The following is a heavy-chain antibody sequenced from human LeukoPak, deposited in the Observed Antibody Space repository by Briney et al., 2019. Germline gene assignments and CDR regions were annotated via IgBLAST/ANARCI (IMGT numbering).Heavy chain of an antibody. Sequence: LGESLKISCKGSGYSFTSYWIGWVRQMPGKGLEWMGIIYPGDSDTRYSPSFQGQVTISADKSISTAYLQWSSLKASDTAMYYCARRIYYGSGSYYNSLVLFDYWGQGTLVTVSS. CDR1: GYSFTSYW. CDR2: IYPGDSDT. CDR3: ARRIYYGSGSYYNSLVLFDY. J-gene: IGHJ4*02. V-gene: IGHV5-51*01. D-gene: IGHD3-10*01.